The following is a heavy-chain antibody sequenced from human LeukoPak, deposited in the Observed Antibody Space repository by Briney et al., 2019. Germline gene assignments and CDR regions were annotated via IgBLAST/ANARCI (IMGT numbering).Heavy chain of an antibody. D-gene: IGHD2/OR15-2a*01. J-gene: IGHJ4*02. CDR1: GGSISSSSYY. CDR2: IYYSGST. CDR3: ARGEYGLFDY. Sequence: SETLSLTCTVSGGSISSSSYYWSWIRQPPGKGLEWIGYIYYSGSTKYNLSLKSRVTISVDTSKNQLSLKLSSVTAADTAVYYCARGEYGLFDYWGQGTLVTVSS. V-gene: IGHV4-61*01.